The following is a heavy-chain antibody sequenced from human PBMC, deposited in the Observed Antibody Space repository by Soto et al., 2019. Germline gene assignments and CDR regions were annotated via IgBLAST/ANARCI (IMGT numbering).Heavy chain of an antibody. V-gene: IGHV3-23*01. Sequence: EVQLLESGGGLVQPGGSLRLSCAASGFTFSSYAMSWVRQAPGKGLEWVSAISGSGGSTYYADYVKGRFTISRDNSKNTLYLQMNSLRAEDTAVYYCANSEYSRDLFFDYWGQGTLVTVSS. J-gene: IGHJ4*02. D-gene: IGHD6-6*01. CDR1: GFTFSSYA. CDR3: ANSEYSRDLFFDY. CDR2: ISGSGGST.